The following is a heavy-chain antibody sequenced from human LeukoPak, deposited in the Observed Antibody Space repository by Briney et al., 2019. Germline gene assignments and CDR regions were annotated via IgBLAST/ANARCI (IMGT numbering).Heavy chain of an antibody. CDR1: GYTFTSYG. J-gene: IGHJ4*02. CDR2: ISAYNGNT. Sequence: ASVKVSCKASGYTFTSYGISWVRQAPGQGLEWMGWISAYNGNTNYAQKLQGRVTMTTDTSTSTAYMELRSLRYDDTAVYYCARDMRPHDYGDYSDYWGQGTLVTVSS. V-gene: IGHV1-18*01. CDR3: ARDMRPHDYGDYSDY. D-gene: IGHD4-17*01.